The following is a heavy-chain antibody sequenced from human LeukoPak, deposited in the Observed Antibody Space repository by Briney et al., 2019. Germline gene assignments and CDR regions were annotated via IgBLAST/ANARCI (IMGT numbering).Heavy chain of an antibody. Sequence: GGSLRLSCAASGFTFSDYYMSWIRQAPGKGLEWVSYISSSGSTIYYADSVKGRFTISRDNAKNSLYLQMNSLRAEDTAVYYCARVGEDSSSWYRDPFDYWGQGTLVTVSS. CDR1: GFTFSDYY. V-gene: IGHV3-11*04. CDR2: ISSSGSTI. J-gene: IGHJ4*02. D-gene: IGHD6-13*01. CDR3: ARVGEDSSSWYRDPFDY.